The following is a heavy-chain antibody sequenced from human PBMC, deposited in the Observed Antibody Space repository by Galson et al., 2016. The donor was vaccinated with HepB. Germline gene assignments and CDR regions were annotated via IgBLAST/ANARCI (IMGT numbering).Heavy chain of an antibody. Sequence: SLRLSCAASGFTVSSSYMSWVRRAPGKGLEWVSVIYSIGSTFYADSVKGRFTISRDNSKNTLYLQMNSLRADDTAVYYCATVRHNWNDVLYYFEKWGQGTLVTVSS. CDR1: GFTVSSSY. V-gene: IGHV3-53*01. CDR2: IYSIGST. J-gene: IGHJ4*02. CDR3: ATVRHNWNDVLYYFEK. D-gene: IGHD1-20*01.